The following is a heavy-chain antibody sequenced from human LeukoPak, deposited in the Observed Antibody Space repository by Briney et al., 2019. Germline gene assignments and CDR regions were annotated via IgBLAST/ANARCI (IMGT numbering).Heavy chain of an antibody. V-gene: IGHV6-1*01. CDR1: GDSLSSNTAD. CDR2: TYYRAKYYN. J-gene: IGHJ6*02. CDR3: ARDRRSMEV. Sequence: QTLSLSCAVSGDSLSSNTADWSCIRQPPWGGLEWLRRTYYRAKYYNGSAVSVKTRIIINPDTSKNQFSLLLISVTPEDTAVYYCARDRRSMEVWGQGTPVTVSS.